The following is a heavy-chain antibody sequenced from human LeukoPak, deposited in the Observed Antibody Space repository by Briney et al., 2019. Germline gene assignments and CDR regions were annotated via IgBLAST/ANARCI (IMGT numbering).Heavy chain of an antibody. J-gene: IGHJ4*02. D-gene: IGHD1-26*01. CDR1: GGSISSSS. V-gene: IGHV3-48*01. CDR2: ISSSSSTI. Sequence: ETLSLTCTVSGGSISSSSYYWGWIRQPPGKGLEWVSYISSSSSTIYYADSVKGRFTISRDNAKNSLYLQMNSLRAEDTAVYYCARDLGATPLSVDYWGQGTLVTVSS. CDR3: ARDLGATPLSVDY.